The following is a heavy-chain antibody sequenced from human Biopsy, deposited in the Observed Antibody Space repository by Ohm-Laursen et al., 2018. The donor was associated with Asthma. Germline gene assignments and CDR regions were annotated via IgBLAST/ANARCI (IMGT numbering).Heavy chain of an antibody. CDR1: GGTFSNFA. Sequence: SVKVSCNAPGGTFSNFAISWVRQAPGQGLEWLGGIMTVFGTTKYAQKFQGRVTITADESTSTAYMEVTSLRSEDTAIYYCARCQVGYSSGWSLLLKKIYYSGMDVWGRGTAVTVSS. D-gene: IGHD6-19*01. J-gene: IGHJ6*02. CDR3: ARCQVGYSSGWSLLLKKIYYSGMDV. V-gene: IGHV1-69*13. CDR2: IMTVFGTT.